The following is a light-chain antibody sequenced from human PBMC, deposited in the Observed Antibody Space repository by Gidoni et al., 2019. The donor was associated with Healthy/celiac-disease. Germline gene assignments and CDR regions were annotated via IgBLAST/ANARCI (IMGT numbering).Light chain of an antibody. CDR2: AAS. J-gene: IGKJ4*01. CDR3: QQLNSYPRT. CDR1: QGISSY. Sequence: SASVGDRVTITCRASQGISSYLDWYQQKPGKAPKLLIYAASTLQSGVPSRFSGSGSGTDFTLTISSLQPEDFATYYCQQLNSYPRTFGGGTKVEIE. V-gene: IGKV1-9*01.